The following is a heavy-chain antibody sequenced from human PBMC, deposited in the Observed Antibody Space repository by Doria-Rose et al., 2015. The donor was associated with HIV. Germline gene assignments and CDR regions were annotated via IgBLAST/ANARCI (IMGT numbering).Heavy chain of an antibody. Sequence: ETLTLTCTVSGVSLSSPGMGVSWIRQPPGKALEWLANIFSDDERSYKTSLKSRLTIPRGTSKSQVVLTMTDMDPVDTATYYCARIKSSRWYHKYYFDFWGQGTLVIVSA. CDR2: IFSDDER. V-gene: IGHV2-26*01. J-gene: IGHJ4*02. CDR3: ARIKSSRWYHKYYFDF. CDR1: GVSLSSPGMG. D-gene: IGHD6-13*01.